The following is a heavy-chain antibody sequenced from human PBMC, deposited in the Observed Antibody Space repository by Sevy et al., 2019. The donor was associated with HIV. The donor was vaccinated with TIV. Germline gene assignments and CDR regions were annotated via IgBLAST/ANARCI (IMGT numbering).Heavy chain of an antibody. Sequence: ASVKVSCKASGGTFSSYAISWVRQAPGQGLEWMGGIIPIFGTANYAQKFQGRVTITADESTSTAYMELSSLRSEDTVVYYCASGSGSYWGYFDYWGQGTLVTVSS. D-gene: IGHD1-26*01. CDR1: GGTFSSYA. J-gene: IGHJ4*02. V-gene: IGHV1-69*13. CDR3: ASGSGSYWGYFDY. CDR2: IIPIFGTA.